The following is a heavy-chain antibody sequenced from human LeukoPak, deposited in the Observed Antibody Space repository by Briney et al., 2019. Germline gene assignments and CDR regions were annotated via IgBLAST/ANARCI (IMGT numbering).Heavy chain of an antibody. Sequence: ASVKVSCKVSGYTLTELSTHWVRQAPGKGLEWMGGFDPEDGETIYAQKFQGRVTMTEDTSTDTAYMELSSLRSEDTAVYYCATSSRGHWFYYYGMDVWGQGTLVTVSS. J-gene: IGHJ6*02. CDR1: GYTLTELS. CDR2: FDPEDGET. CDR3: ATSSRGHWFYYYGMDV. D-gene: IGHD3-9*01. V-gene: IGHV1-24*01.